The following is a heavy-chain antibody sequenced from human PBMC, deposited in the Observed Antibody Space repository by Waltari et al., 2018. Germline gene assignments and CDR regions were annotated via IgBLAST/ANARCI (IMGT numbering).Heavy chain of an antibody. CDR2: IYHSGST. D-gene: IGHD5-18*01. Sequence: QVQLQESGPGLVKPSETLSLTCAVSGYSLRSGYYWGWFRPPPGKGLAWLGSIYHSGSTYYNPSLKSRVTISVDTSKNQFSLKLSSVTAADTAVYYCARRSIQLRFGSGGDYYYYYYMDVWGKGTTVTVSS. CDR3: ARRSIQLRFGSGGDYYYYYYMDV. J-gene: IGHJ6*03. V-gene: IGHV4-38-2*01. CDR1: GYSLRSGYY.